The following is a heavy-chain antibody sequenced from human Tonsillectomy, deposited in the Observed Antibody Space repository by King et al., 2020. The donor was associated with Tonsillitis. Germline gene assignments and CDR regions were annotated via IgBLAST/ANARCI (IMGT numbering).Heavy chain of an antibody. Sequence: VQLVESGGGLVQPGGSLRLSCAASGFTFSSYAMSWVRQAPGKGLEWVSVIFSSGAGTYYADSVKGRFTISRDNSKNTLYLQMNSLRAEDTAVYYCAKDLASGIVLPDWGQGTLVTVSS. CDR2: IFSSGAGT. D-gene: IGHD1-26*01. J-gene: IGHJ4*02. CDR3: AKDLASGIVLPD. CDR1: GFTFSSYA. V-gene: IGHV3-23*03.